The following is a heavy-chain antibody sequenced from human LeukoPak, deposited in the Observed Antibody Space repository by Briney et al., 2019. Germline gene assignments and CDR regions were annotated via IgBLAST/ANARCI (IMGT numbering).Heavy chain of an antibody. J-gene: IGHJ4*02. CDR1: GDSVSRSY. D-gene: IGHD3-22*01. Sequence: PSETLSLTCTVSGDSVSRSYWGWIRQSAGKGLEWIGRIYAAESSKYNPSLRGRVSISIDTSASQFSLRLNSMTAADTAVYYCVRGRNDRPYYFDYWGQGVLHTVSS. CDR2: IYAAESS. CDR3: VRGRNDRPYYFDY. V-gene: IGHV4-4*07.